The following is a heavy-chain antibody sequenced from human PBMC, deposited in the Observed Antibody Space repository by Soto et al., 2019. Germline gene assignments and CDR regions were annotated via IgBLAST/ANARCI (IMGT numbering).Heavy chain of an antibody. CDR1: GFSLSTSGVG. CDR2: IFWNDDK. J-gene: IGHJ5*02. D-gene: IGHD3-22*01. V-gene: IGHV2-5*01. CDR3: AHSFPSSRNYYDSCASSWWFDP. Sequence: QITLEESGPMLLKPTQTLTLTCTFSGFSLSTSGVGVGWIRQPPGKALEWLALIFWNDDKRYNPSLKNRLSITKNTTKNQVVLTMTNVDAVDTATYYCAHSFPSSRNYYDSCASSWWFDPWGQGTLVTVSS.